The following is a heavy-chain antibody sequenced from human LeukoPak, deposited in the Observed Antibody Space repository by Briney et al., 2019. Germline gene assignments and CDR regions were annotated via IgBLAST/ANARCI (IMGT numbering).Heavy chain of an antibody. D-gene: IGHD3-9*01. CDR1: GGSISSYY. CDR2: IFYSGST. V-gene: IGHV4-59*08. CDR3: ARSHGPYFDWLLKH. Sequence: SETLSLTCTVSGGSISSYYWSWIRQPPGKGLEWIGYIFYSGSTNYNPSLKSRVTISTDTSKNQFSLKLSSVTAADTAVYYCARSHGPYFDWLLKHWGQGTLVTVSS. J-gene: IGHJ1*01.